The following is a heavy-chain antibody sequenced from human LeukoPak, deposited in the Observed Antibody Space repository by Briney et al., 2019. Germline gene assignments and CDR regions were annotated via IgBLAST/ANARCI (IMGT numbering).Heavy chain of an antibody. CDR3: ARGPHDFWSGYSYYFDY. CDR2: INHSGST. CDR1: GGSFSGYY. V-gene: IGHV4-34*01. D-gene: IGHD3-3*01. J-gene: IGHJ4*02. Sequence: SETLSLTCAVDGGSFSGYYWSWIRQPPGKGLEWIGEINHSGSTNYNPSLKSRVTISVDTSKNQFSLKLSSVTAADTAVYYCARGPHDFWSGYSYYFDYWGQGTLVTVSS.